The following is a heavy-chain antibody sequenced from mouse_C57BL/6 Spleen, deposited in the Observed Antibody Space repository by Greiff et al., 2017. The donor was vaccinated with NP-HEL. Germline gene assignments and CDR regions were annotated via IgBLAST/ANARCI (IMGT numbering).Heavy chain of an antibody. V-gene: IGHV5-6*02. D-gene: IGHD1-1*01. CDR3: SRRGYYEVYFDY. J-gene: IGHJ2*01. CDR1: GFTFSSYA. Sequence: DVKLVESGGDLVKPGGSLKLSCAASGFTFSSYAMSWVRQTPDKRLEWVATISSGGSYTYYPASVKGRFTISRDNAKNTLYLQMSNLKSEDTAMYYCSRRGYYEVYFDYWGQGTTLTVSS. CDR2: ISSGGSYT.